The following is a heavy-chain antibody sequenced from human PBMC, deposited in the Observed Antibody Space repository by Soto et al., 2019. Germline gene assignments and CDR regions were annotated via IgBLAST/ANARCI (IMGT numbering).Heavy chain of an antibody. J-gene: IGHJ4*02. CDR1: GFSFNTW. CDR3: TRGASGYGNFDY. V-gene: IGHV3-74*01. D-gene: IGHD5-12*01. Sequence: EVQLVESGGGVVQPGGSLRLSCAASGFSFNTWMHWVRQAPGKGLVWLSRINSAGSSTTYAGSVEGRFFVSRDNAKNTLYLQIDSLTADDTAVYYCTRGASGYGNFDYWGQGVLLTVSS. CDR2: INSAGSST.